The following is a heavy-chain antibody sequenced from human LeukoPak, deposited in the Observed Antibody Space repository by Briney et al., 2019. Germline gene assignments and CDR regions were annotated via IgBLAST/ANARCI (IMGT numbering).Heavy chain of an antibody. CDR1: GFTFTNSA. CDR3: AADDQQLIL. D-gene: IGHD2-2*01. Sequence: SVKVSCKASGFTFTNSAVQWVRQSRGRHLEWIGWIVVGSGDTDYAQNFQGKVTFTRDVSTCTTYMELSNLRSEDTAVYYCAADDQQLILWGQGTLVTVSS. V-gene: IGHV1-58*01. CDR2: IVVGSGDT. J-gene: IGHJ4*02.